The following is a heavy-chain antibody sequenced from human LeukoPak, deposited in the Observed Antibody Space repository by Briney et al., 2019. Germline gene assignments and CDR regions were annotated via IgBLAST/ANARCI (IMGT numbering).Heavy chain of an antibody. CDR1: GFSISSGYY. CDR3: ASAHYEATGLGYYFTF. J-gene: IGHJ4*02. Sequence: PSETLSLTCNVSGFSISSGYYWGWIRQSPGKGLEWIGTVYHTGTTYYSPSLKSRLAISLDTSTNRFPLKLTSVTATDPAVYYLASAHYEATGLGYYFTFWGQGTLVSVSS. D-gene: IGHD2-8*02. CDR2: VYHTGTT. V-gene: IGHV4-38-2*02.